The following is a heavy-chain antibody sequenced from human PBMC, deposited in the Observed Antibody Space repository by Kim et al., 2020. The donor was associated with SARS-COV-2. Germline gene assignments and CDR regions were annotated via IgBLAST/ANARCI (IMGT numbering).Heavy chain of an antibody. CDR1: GGSISNSFNY. D-gene: IGHD3-22*01. V-gene: IGHV4-39*01. Sequence: SETLSLTCTVSGGSISNSFNYWGWNRQPPGKGLDWIRSVYHSGSTHDIPSLKIRVTVSVDTSKNQFSLKLTTVTAADTAVYFCAGLPHDSSGYVDCWGQGLRVTV. CDR2: VYHSGST. CDR3: AGLPHDSSGYVDC. J-gene: IGHJ1*01.